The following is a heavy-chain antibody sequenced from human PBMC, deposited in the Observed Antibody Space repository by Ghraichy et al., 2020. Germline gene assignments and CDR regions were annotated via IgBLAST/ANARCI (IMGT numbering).Heavy chain of an antibody. D-gene: IGHD1-7*01. V-gene: IGHV3-11*06. CDR3: TRDGPELELPEFDY. Sequence: GGSLRLSCAASGFTFSDYYMSWIRQAPGKGLEWVSYISSSSSYTNYADSVKGRFTISRDHTKNSLYLQMNSLRAEDTAVYYCTRDGPELELPEFDYWGQGTLVTVSS. CDR1: GFTFSDYY. CDR2: ISSSSSYT. J-gene: IGHJ4*02.